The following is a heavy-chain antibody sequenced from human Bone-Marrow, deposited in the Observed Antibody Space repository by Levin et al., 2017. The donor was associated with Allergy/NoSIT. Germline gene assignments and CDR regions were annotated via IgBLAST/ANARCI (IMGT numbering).Heavy chain of an antibody. CDR2: IIPIFGTA. CDR3: ARAQGVVVPAAMRDDYYYYYMDV. Sequence: ASVKVSCKASGGTFSSYAISWVRQAPGQGLEWMGGIIPIFGTANYAQKFQGRVTITADESTSTAYMELSSLRSEDTAVYYCARAQGVVVPAAMRDDYYYYYMDVWGKGTTVTVSS. V-gene: IGHV1-69*13. J-gene: IGHJ6*03. D-gene: IGHD2-2*01. CDR1: GGTFSSYA.